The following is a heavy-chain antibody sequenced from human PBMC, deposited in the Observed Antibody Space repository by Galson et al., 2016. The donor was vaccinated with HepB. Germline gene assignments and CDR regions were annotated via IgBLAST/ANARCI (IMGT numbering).Heavy chain of an antibody. CDR3: ARDKDGYSFEL. Sequence: SLRLSCAASGFTFSRHWMHWARQAPGKGLVWVSRIKGDGRHTVYADSVHGRFSISRDNAKNTLYLQMNSLRAEDTAVYYCARDKDGYSFELWGQGTLVTVSS. CDR1: GFTFSRHW. V-gene: IGHV3-74*01. J-gene: IGHJ4*02. D-gene: IGHD5-18*01. CDR2: IKGDGRHT.